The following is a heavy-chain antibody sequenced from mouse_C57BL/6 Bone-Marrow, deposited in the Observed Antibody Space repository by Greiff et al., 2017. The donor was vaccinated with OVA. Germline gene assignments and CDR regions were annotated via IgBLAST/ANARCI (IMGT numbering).Heavy chain of an antibody. V-gene: IGHV14-3*01. CDR1: GFNIKNTY. CDR3: AKVRYYYGSSRVYFDY. J-gene: IGHJ2*01. CDR2: IDPANGNT. D-gene: IGHD1-1*01. Sequence: EVQLQESVAELVRPGASVKLSCTASGFNIKNTYMHWVKQRPEQGLEWIGRIDPANGNTKYAPKFQGKATITADTSSNTAYLQLSSLTSEDTAIYYCAKVRYYYGSSRVYFDYWGQGTTLTVSS.